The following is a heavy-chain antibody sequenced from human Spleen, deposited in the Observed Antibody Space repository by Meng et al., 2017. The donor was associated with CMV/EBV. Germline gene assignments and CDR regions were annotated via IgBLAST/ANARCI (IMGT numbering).Heavy chain of an antibody. J-gene: IGHJ5*02. CDR3: ARGSGVLEWFRRSDWFDP. CDR1: GFTFSSYG. Sequence: GESLKISCAASGFTFSSYGMHWVRQAPGKGLEWVSSISKTSNYIYYADSVKGRFTISRDNANNSLYLQMNSLRAEDTAVYYCARGSGVLEWFRRSDWFDPWGQETLVTVSS. D-gene: IGHD3-3*01. CDR2: ISKTSNYI. V-gene: IGHV3-21*01.